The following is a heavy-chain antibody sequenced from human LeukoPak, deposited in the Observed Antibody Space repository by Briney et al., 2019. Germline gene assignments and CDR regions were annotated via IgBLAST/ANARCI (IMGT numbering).Heavy chain of an antibody. V-gene: IGHV1-18*01. CDR2: ISAYNGNT. J-gene: IGHJ6*03. CDR3: AGESGSYPDYYYMDV. CDR1: GYTFTSYG. Sequence: GASVKVSCKASGYTFTSYGISWVRQAPGQGLEWMGWISAYNGNTNYAQKLQGRVTMTTDTSTSTAYMELRSLRSDDTAVYYCAGESGSYPDYYYMDVWGKGTTVTVSS. D-gene: IGHD1-26*01.